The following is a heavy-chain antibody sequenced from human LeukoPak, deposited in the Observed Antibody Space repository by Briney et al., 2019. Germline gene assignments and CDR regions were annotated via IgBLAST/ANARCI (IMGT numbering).Heavy chain of an antibody. CDR3: AGGAYSYWGSRVAY. D-gene: IGHD7-27*01. V-gene: IGHV1-2*02. CDR2: FNIHRGAT. CDR1: VYSFPVYY. Sequence: SLNLSCKASVYSFPVYYMHWVPHAPAQGLECVVWFNIHRGATNNAQMFQGRVTLTRDTSITTAYMELSSLRSDDTVVYYCAGGAYSYWGSRVAYWGQGNLVTVT. J-gene: IGHJ4*02.